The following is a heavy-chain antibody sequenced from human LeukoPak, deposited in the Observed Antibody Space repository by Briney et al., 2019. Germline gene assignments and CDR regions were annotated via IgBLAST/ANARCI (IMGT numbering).Heavy chain of an antibody. V-gene: IGHV1-18*01. J-gene: IGHJ5*02. CDR2: ISAYNGNT. D-gene: IGHD2-2*01. CDR1: GYTFTSYG. Sequence: ASVKVSCKASGYTFTSYGISWVRQAPGQGLEWMGWISAYNGNTNYAQKLQGRVTMTTDTSTSTAYMELRSLRPDDTAVYYCARDWQRFVVVPAETPFDPWGQGTLVTVSS. CDR3: ARDWQRFVVVPAETPFDP.